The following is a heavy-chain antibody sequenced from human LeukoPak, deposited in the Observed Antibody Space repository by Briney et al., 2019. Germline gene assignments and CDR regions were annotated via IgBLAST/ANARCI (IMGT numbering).Heavy chain of an antibody. CDR1: GFTVSSNY. CDR2: IYSGGST. CDR3: ARDRDYVWGSYLSDLDY. Sequence: GGSLKLSCAASGFTVSSNYMSWVRQAPGRGLEWVSVIYSGGSTYYADSVKGRFTISRDNSKNTLYLQMNSLRSEDTAVYYCARDRDYVWGSYLSDLDYWGQGTLVTVSS. D-gene: IGHD3-16*02. V-gene: IGHV3-53*05. J-gene: IGHJ4*02.